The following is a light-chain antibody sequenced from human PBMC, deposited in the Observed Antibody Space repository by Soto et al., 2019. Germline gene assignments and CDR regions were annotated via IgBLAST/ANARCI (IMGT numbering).Light chain of an antibody. CDR2: GND. V-gene: IGLV1-51*01. Sequence: QSVLTQPPSVSAAPGQTVTISCSGGTSNIGHNYVSWYQQLPGTAPTLLIYGNDKRPSGIPDRFSGSKSGTSATLAITGLQTGDEADYYCATWDTNLSAVFVGGTKLTVL. CDR1: TSNIGHNY. CDR3: ATWDTNLSAV. J-gene: IGLJ3*02.